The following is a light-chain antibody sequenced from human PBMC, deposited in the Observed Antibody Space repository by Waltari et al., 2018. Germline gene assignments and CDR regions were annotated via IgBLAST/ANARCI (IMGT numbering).Light chain of an antibody. Sequence: QSVLTQPPSASGTPGPRVTISCSGTSANTGSNTVNWYQHLPGTAPKLLIYTNDQRPSGVPDRFSGSKSGTSASLAISGLQSEDEAAYYCAAWDDSLNGFYVFGTGTKVTVL. CDR2: TND. CDR1: SANTGSNT. CDR3: AAWDDSLNGFYV. J-gene: IGLJ1*01. V-gene: IGLV1-44*01.